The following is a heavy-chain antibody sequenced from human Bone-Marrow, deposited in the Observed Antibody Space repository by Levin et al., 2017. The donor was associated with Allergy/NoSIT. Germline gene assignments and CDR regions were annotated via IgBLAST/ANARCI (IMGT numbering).Heavy chain of an antibody. V-gene: IGHV3-30*18. CDR2: ITYDGSKK. CDR1: GFTFSSYG. J-gene: IGHJ5*02. Sequence: PGGSLRLSCAASGFTFSSYGMHWVRQGPGKGLEWVAVITYDGSKKYYADSVKRRFTISRDNSKNTLFLQMNSLRAEDTAVYYCAKGRGLGIADWFDPWGQGTLVTVSS. CDR3: AKGRGLGIADWFDP. D-gene: IGHD6-13*01.